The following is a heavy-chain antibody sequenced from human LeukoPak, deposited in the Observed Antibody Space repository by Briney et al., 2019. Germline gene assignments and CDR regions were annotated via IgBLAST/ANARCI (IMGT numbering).Heavy chain of an antibody. J-gene: IGHJ4*02. CDR3: ARGYYDSSGFRFDY. Sequence: GGSLRLSCAASGFTFSTYEMNWVRQAPGKGLEWVSYISGSSRTIYYADSVKGRFTISRDNAKNSLFLQMNSLRAEDTAVYYCARGYYDSSGFRFDYWGQGTLVTVSS. CDR1: GFTFSTYE. V-gene: IGHV3-48*03. CDR2: ISGSSRTI. D-gene: IGHD3-22*01.